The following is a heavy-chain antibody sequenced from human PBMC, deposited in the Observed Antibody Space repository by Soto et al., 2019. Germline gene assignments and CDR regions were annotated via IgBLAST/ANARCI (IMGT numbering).Heavy chain of an antibody. CDR3: ARDAYGTAGQGGAFDI. CDR1: GFTYGHFG. CDR2: IWHDGSKK. D-gene: IGHD3-10*01. Sequence: QVQLVESGGGVVQPGRSLRLSCATSGFTYGHFGMHWARQAPGKGLEWVAVIWHDGSKKLYADSVEGRFTISRDDSKKPLDLQMNSLRVEDTAGYYCARDAYGTAGQGGAFDIWGQGTVVIVSS. J-gene: IGHJ3*02. V-gene: IGHV3-33*01.